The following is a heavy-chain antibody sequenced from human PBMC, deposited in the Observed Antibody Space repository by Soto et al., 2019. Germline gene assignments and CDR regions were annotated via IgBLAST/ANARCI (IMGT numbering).Heavy chain of an antibody. V-gene: IGHV3-21*04. CDR3: ARDIGGGWYGGTTFDY. CDR2: SSDRRTGNT. Sequence: PGGSLRLSCAASGFTFSSYTLNWVRRAPGKGLEWVATSSDRRTGNTHYADSVKGRFTISRDNAKNSLYLQMNSLRAEDTAVYYCARDIGGGWYGGTTFDYWGQGTLVTVSS. J-gene: IGHJ4*02. CDR1: GFTFSSYT. D-gene: IGHD2-15*01.